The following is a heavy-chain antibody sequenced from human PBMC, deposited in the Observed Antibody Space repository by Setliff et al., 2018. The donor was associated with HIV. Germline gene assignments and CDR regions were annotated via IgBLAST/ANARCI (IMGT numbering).Heavy chain of an antibody. D-gene: IGHD3-22*01. CDR2: ISSNGGST. J-gene: IGHJ4*02. Sequence: GGSLRLSCSASGFTFSSYVMHWVRQAPGKGLEYVSAISSNGGSTYYADSVKGRFTISRDNSKNTLYLQMSSLRVEDTAVYYCVRPNYYDSSGSFDYWGQGTLVTVSS. V-gene: IGHV3-64D*09. CDR3: VRPNYYDSSGSFDY. CDR1: GFTFSSYV.